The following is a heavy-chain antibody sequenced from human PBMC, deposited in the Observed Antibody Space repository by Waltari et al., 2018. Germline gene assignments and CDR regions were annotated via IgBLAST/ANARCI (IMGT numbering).Heavy chain of an antibody. CDR3: AKSMGDILTPFDS. V-gene: IGHV1-69*01. CDR1: GGAFVRPS. J-gene: IGHJ4*02. Sequence: VQLEQSGTDVKKPGSSVRVSCQASGGAFVRPSINWLRQAPGQGLEWMGAVIPIFSTPHYAQKMQGRLTISADASTDTVNMELTGLTSDDTAVYYCAKSMGDILTPFDSWGQGTLVTVSS. D-gene: IGHD3-9*01. CDR2: VIPIFSTP.